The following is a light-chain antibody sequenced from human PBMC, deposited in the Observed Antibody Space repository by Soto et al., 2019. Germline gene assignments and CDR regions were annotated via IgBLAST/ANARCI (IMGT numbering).Light chain of an antibody. CDR2: NNN. CDR3: AAWDDSLRGAV. CDR1: RSNIGSRN. V-gene: IGLV1-47*01. J-gene: IGLJ7*01. Sequence: QSVLTQPPSASGTPGQRVTISCSGSRSNIGSRNVYWYQQLPGRAPKLLIYNNNQRPSAVPDRFSGSKSGTSASLAISGLRSGDEADYYCAAWDDSLRGAVFLGGTQLTVL.